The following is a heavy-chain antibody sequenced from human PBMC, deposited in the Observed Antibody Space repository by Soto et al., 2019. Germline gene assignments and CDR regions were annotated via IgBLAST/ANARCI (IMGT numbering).Heavy chain of an antibody. J-gene: IGHJ6*02. D-gene: IGHD6-6*01. V-gene: IGHV1-69*01. CDR3: ARGSVAARLYYYYGMDV. CDR2: IIPIFGTA. Sequence: GXSVKVSCKASGGTFSSYAISWVRQAPVQGLEWMGGIIPIFGTANYAQKFQGRVTITADESTSTAYMELSSLRSEDTAVYYCARGSVAARLYYYYGMDVWGQGTTVTVSS. CDR1: GGTFSSYA.